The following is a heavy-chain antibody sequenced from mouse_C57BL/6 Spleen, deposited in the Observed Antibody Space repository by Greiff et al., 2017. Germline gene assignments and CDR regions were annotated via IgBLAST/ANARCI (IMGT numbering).Heavy chain of an antibody. CDR2: ISSGGSYT. D-gene: IGHD2-4*01. CDR3: ARHQDDDAARYAMDY. J-gene: IGHJ4*01. Sequence: DVQLVESGGDLVMPGGSLQLSCAASGFTFSSYGMSWVRQTPDKRLEWVATISSGGSYTYYPDSVKGRFTISRDNAKNTLYLQRSSLKSEDTAMYYCARHQDDDAARYAMDYWGQGTSVTVSS. CDR1: GFTFSSYG. V-gene: IGHV5-6*01.